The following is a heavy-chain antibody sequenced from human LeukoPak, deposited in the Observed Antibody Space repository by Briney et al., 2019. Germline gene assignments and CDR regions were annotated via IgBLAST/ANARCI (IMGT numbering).Heavy chain of an antibody. D-gene: IGHD1-1*01. CDR3: ARGVGGTTMAYGVTLDY. CDR1: GGTFSSYT. CDR2: IIPILGIA. V-gene: IGHV1-69*02. Sequence: GASVKVSRKASGGTFSSYTISWVRQAPGQGLEWMGRIIPILGIANYAQKFQGRVTITADKSTSTAYMELSSLRSEDTAVYYCARGVGGTTMAYGVTLDYWGQGTLVTVSS. J-gene: IGHJ4*02.